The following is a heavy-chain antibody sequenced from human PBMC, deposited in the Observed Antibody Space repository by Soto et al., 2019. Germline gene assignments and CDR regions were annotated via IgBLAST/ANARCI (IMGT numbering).Heavy chain of an antibody. CDR3: ARVLCGGDCSWDDYYYGMDV. CDR2: IYHSGSA. J-gene: IGHJ6*02. V-gene: IGHV4-4*02. Sequence: SETLSLTCAVSGGSISSSNWWSWVRQPPGKGLEWIGEIYHSGSANYNPSLKSRVTISVDKSKNQFSLKLSSVTAADTAVYYCARVLCGGDCSWDDYYYGMDVWGQGTTVTVSS. D-gene: IGHD2-21*02. CDR1: GGSISSSNW.